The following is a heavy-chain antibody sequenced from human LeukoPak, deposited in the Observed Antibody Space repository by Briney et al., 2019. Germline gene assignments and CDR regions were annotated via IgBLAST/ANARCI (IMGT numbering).Heavy chain of an antibody. Sequence: SETLSLTCTVSGYSISSGYYWGWIRQPPGKGLEWIGSIYHSGSTYYNPSLKSRVTISVDTSKNQFSLKLSSVTAADTAVYYCARQFRRITMVRGVRRDWFDPWGQGTLVTVSS. CDR2: IYHSGST. J-gene: IGHJ5*02. D-gene: IGHD3-10*01. CDR1: GYSISSGYY. CDR3: ARQFRRITMVRGVRRDWFDP. V-gene: IGHV4-38-2*02.